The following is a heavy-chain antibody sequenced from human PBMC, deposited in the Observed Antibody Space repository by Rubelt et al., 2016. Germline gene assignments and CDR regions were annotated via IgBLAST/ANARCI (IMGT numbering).Heavy chain of an antibody. D-gene: IGHD4-11*01. CDR3: ARGTVTKWFDP. CDR2: INHSGST. CDR1: GGSFSGYY. Sequence: QVQLQQWGAGLLKPSETLSLTCAVYGGSFSGYYWSWIRQPPGKGLEWIGEINHSGSTNYNPSLKSLWTISVDTSKNQFAPKLSSVTAADTAVYYCARGTVTKWFDPWGQGTLVTVSS. J-gene: IGHJ5*02. V-gene: IGHV4-34*01.